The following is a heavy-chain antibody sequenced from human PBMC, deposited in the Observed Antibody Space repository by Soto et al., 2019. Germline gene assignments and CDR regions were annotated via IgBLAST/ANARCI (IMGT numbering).Heavy chain of an antibody. V-gene: IGHV4-59*08. D-gene: IGHD3-9*01. CDR3: ARHTDDILTGNEALDI. Sequence: SETLSLTCTVSGGSINNYCWSWIRQSPGKGLEWIGYVYYSGTTNYNPTLKSRITILVDTSENQFSLKLTSVTAADTAVYYCARHTDDILTGNEALDIWGQGTVVTVSS. CDR2: VYYSGTT. J-gene: IGHJ3*02. CDR1: GGSINNYC.